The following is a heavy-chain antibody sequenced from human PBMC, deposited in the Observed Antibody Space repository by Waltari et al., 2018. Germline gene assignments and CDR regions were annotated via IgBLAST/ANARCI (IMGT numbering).Heavy chain of an antibody. J-gene: IGHJ4*02. CDR2: INSSSITK. Sequence: EVQLVESGGGLVQPGGSLRLSCAASGFTFSSYSMNWVRQAPGKGLEWVSYINSSSITKYWTTSVKGRFTISRDNAKNSLYLQMNSLRDEDTAVYYCARDIGYCSSTSCKDYFDYWGQGTLVTVSS. V-gene: IGHV3-48*02. CDR1: GFTFSSYS. D-gene: IGHD2-2*01. CDR3: ARDIGYCSSTSCKDYFDY.